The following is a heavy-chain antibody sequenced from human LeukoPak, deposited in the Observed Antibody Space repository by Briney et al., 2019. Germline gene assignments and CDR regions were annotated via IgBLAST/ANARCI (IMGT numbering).Heavy chain of an antibody. V-gene: IGHV4-59*01. CDR3: ARLEGYNYGYVPIEYYFDY. J-gene: IGHJ4*02. CDR2: IYYSGSA. D-gene: IGHD5-18*01. CDR1: GGSISSYY. Sequence: SETLSLTCTVSGGSISSYYWSWIRQPPGKGLEWIGYIYYSGSANYNPSLKSRVTISVDTSKNQFSLKLSSVTAADTAVYYCARLEGYNYGYVPIEYYFDYWGQGTLVTVSS.